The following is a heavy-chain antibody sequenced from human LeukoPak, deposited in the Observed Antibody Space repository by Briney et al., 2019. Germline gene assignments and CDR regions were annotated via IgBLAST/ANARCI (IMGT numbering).Heavy chain of an antibody. CDR2: IYSGGST. CDR3: SRVVQDVTGADY. D-gene: IGHD2-21*02. J-gene: IGHJ4*02. V-gene: IGHV3-66*01. Sequence: GGSLRLSCAASGFTVSSNYMSWVRQAPGKGLEWVSVIYSGGSTYYADSVKGRFIISRDNSKNTLYLQMNSLRAEDTAVYYCSRVVQDVTGADYWGQGALVIVSS. CDR1: GFTVSSNY.